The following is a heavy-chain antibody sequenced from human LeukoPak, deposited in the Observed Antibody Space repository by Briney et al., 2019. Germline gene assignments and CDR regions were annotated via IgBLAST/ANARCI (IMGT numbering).Heavy chain of an antibody. CDR2: INHIGST. J-gene: IGHJ6*02. D-gene: IGHD3-10*01. CDR3: ARGKMVRGAYYYYYYHGMDV. Sequence: SETLSLTCTVSGGSISSSSYYWSWIRQPPGKGLEWIGEINHIGSTNYNPSLKSRVTISVDTSKNQFSLKLSSVTAADTAVYYCARGKMVRGAYYYYYYHGMDVWGQGTTVTVSS. V-gene: IGHV4-39*07. CDR1: GGSISSSSYY.